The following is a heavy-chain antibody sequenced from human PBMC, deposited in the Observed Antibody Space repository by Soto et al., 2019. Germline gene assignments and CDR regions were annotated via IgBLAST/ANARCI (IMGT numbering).Heavy chain of an antibody. CDR1: GFSFSNYW. J-gene: IGHJ3*01. D-gene: IGHD2-21*01. CDR3: TTLSSAVSYSAFDF. V-gene: IGHV3-74*01. CDR2: VTPDGRST. Sequence: EVQLVESGGGLVQPGGSLRLSCAASGFSFSNYWVHWVRHAPGKGLVWVSRVTPDGRSTSYADTVKGRFTVSRDNAKNTVSMEMTSLRVEDTAVYYCTTLSSAVSYSAFDFWGQGTVIIVSS.